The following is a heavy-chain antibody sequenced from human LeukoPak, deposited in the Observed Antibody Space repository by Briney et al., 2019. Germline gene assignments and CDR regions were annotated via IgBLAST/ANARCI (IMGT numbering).Heavy chain of an antibody. Sequence: GGSLRLSCETSGLSFSTNGMHWVRQAPGKGLEWVSFIRFDGTKTFYGDSVRGRFTISRDNPKNALYLQLSSLRGDDTAVYYCARDFDDVNGNYYYIPDYWGQGTLVTVSS. CDR3: ARDFDDVNGNYYYIPDY. J-gene: IGHJ4*02. CDR2: IRFDGTKT. CDR1: GLSFSTNG. D-gene: IGHD3-10*01. V-gene: IGHV3-30*02.